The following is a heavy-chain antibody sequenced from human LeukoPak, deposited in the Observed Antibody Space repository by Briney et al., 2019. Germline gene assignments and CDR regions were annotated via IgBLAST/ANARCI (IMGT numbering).Heavy chain of an antibody. D-gene: IGHD2-2*01. J-gene: IGHJ4*02. CDR2: INPSGGST. V-gene: IGHV1-46*01. Sequence: ASVKVSCKASGYTFTSYYMHWVRQAPGQGLEWMGIINPSGGSTSYAQKFQGRVTMTRDTSTSTVCMELSSLRSEDTAVYYCARDSGIVVVPAAPPGDYWGQGTLVIVSA. CDR3: ARDSGIVVVPAAPPGDY. CDR1: GYTFTSYY.